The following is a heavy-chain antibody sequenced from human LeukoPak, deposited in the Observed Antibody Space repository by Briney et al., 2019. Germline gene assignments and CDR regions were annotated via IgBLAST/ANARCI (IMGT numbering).Heavy chain of an antibody. V-gene: IGHV3-33*01. CDR3: ARGSGNSYGVFDY. CDR2: IWYDGGNE. D-gene: IGHD5-18*01. Sequence: GRSLRLSCAASGFTLSRYGMHWVRQAPGKGLEWVAVIWYDGGNEYYADSVKGRFTISRDNSKNTVSLQMNSLTAEDTAVYYCARGSGNSYGVFDYWGQGTLVTVSS. J-gene: IGHJ4*02. CDR1: GFTLSRYG.